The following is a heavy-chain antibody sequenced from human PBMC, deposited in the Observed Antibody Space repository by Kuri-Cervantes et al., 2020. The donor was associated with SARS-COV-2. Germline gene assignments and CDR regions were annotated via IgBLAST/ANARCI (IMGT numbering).Heavy chain of an antibody. CDR3: ARGTWSLEV. J-gene: IGHJ6*02. CDR1: GFTFSSYD. D-gene: IGHD2-15*01. Sequence: GGSLRLSCAASGFTFSSYDMHWVRQATGKGLEWVSSISGSGGSTYYADSVKGRFTISRDNAKNTLYLQMSSLRAEDTGVYYCARGTWSLEVWGQGTTVTVSS. V-gene: IGHV3-23*01. CDR2: ISGSGGST.